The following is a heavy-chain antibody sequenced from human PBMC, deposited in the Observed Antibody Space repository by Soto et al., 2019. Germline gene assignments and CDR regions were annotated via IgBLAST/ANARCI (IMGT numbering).Heavy chain of an antibody. V-gene: IGHV5-51*01. CDR3: ARFSITGTTGSAFDI. J-gene: IGHJ3*02. Sequence: VESLKISCKGSGYSFTSYWIGWVRQMPGKGLEWMGIIYPGDSDTRYSPSFQGQVTISADKSISTAYLQWSSLKASDTAMYYCARFSITGTTGSAFDIWGQGTMVTVSS. D-gene: IGHD1-7*01. CDR1: GYSFTSYW. CDR2: IYPGDSDT.